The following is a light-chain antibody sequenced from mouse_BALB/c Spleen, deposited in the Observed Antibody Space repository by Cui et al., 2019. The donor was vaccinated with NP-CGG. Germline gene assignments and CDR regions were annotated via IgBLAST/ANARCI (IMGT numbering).Light chain of an antibody. CDR2: GTN. CDR1: TGAVTTSNY. CDR3: ALWYSNHWV. V-gene: IGLV1*01. J-gene: IGLJ1*01. Sequence: QAVVTQESALTTSPGKTVTLTCRSSTGAVTTSNYANWVQEKPDHLFTGLIGGTNNRAPGVPARFSGSLIGGKAALTITGAQTEDEAIYFCALWYSNHWVFGGGTKLTVL.